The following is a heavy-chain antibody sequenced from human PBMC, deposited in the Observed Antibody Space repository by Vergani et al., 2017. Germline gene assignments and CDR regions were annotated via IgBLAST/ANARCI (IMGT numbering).Heavy chain of an antibody. Sequence: VQLVESGGGLVQPGGSLRLSCAASGFTFSSYGMHWVRQAPGKGLEWVAVISYDGSNKYYADSVKGRFTISRDNSKNTLYLQMNSLRAEGTAVYYCCSVTTKSDFDLWGRGSLVTVSS. D-gene: IGHD4-17*01. CDR3: CSVTTKSDFDL. CDR1: GFTFSSYG. V-gene: IGHV3-30*03. CDR2: ISYDGSNK. J-gene: IGHJ2*01.